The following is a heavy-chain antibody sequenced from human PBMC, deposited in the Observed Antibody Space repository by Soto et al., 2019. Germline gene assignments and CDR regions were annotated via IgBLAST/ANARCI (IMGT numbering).Heavy chain of an antibody. D-gene: IGHD6-25*01. CDR3: ATYDTAATSKAHVY. V-gene: IGHV4-59*01. CDR2: VHYTGTT. Sequence: SETLCLTCGVSGGSINIYHWSWVRQTPGQGLEWIGSVHYTGTTNYNPSFKSRVTISIDTTKSQFSLRLNSVTAADTAVYFCATYDTAATSKAHVYWGRGAQVTVSS. CDR1: GGSINIYH. J-gene: IGHJ4*02.